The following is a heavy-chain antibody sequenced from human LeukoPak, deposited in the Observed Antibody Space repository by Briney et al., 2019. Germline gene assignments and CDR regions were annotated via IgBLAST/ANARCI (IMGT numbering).Heavy chain of an antibody. V-gene: IGHV3-48*03. Sequence: GGALRLSCAASGFTFSSYEMNWVRQAPGQGLEWISYISTSGSNINYADSVKGRFTISRDNSKNSLYLQMNSLRAEDTADYYCAREGQRASGAYFDYWGQGTLVTVSS. CDR3: AREGQRASGAYFDY. CDR2: ISTSGSNI. CDR1: GFTFSSYE. D-gene: IGHD3-10*01. J-gene: IGHJ4*02.